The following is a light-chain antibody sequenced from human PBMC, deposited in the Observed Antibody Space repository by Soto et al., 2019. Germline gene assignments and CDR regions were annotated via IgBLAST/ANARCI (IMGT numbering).Light chain of an antibody. V-gene: IGLV2-14*01. CDR1: ISDVGGYDY. CDR3: NSYASSGTVV. CDR2: EIN. J-gene: IGLJ2*01. Sequence: QSALTQPASVSGSPGQSITISCTGTISDVGGYDYVSWYQQHPGRAPKLMIYEINNRPSGVSDRFSGSKSGNTASLTISRLQAEDEADYYCNSYASSGTVVFGGGTKLTVL.